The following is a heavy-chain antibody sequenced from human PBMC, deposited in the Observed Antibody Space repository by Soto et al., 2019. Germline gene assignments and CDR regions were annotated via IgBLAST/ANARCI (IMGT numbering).Heavy chain of an antibody. Sequence: XETLSLTCSVYGVSFSGHSWTWIRQSPGKGLEWIGDINHSGRVNYSPSLKSRVTISLDTSKNQFSLTLSAVTAADTAMYYCSTRAYDTNGYYRFDPWGQGTLVTVSS. J-gene: IGHJ5*01. CDR2: INHSGRV. CDR1: GVSFSGHS. D-gene: IGHD3-22*01. V-gene: IGHV4-34*01. CDR3: STRAYDTNGYYRFDP.